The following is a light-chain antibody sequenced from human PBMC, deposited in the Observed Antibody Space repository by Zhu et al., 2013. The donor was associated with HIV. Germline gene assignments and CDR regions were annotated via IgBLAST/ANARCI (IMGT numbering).Light chain of an antibody. Sequence: EIVLTQSPATLSLSPGEGATLSCRASQSVSSSLAWYQHKPGQAPRLLIYSASNRATGIPARFSGSGSGTDFTLTISRLEPEDFAVYYCQQYGSSPRTFGQGTKVEI. CDR2: SAS. J-gene: IGKJ1*01. CDR1: QSVSSS. CDR3: QQYGSSPRT. V-gene: IGKV3-20*01.